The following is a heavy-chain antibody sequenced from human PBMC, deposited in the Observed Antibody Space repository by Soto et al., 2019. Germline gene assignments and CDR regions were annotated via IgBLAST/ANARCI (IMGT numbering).Heavy chain of an antibody. D-gene: IGHD3-22*01. CDR1: KFTFASYV. CDR3: AREMIPMIMGGMSAMDV. V-gene: IGHV3-30*04. J-gene: IGHJ6*02. CDR2: ISFDGTNK. Sequence: QVQLVESGGGVVQPERSQRLSCTASKFTFASYVMNWVRQAPGEGLEWVALISFDGTNKYYADSVKGRFTISRDNSKNTMYLQMNSLRPEDTAVYYCAREMIPMIMGGMSAMDVWGQGTTVTVS.